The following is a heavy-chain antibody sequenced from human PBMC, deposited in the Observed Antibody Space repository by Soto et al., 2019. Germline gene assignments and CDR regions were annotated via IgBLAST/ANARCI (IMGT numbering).Heavy chain of an antibody. CDR1: GFSLSTSGVG. CDR2: IFWDDDK. V-gene: IGHV2-5*02. CDR3: AHLPWKQLWPRAPVVY. D-gene: IGHD5-18*01. Sequence: QITLKESGPSLVKPTQTLTLTCTFSGFSLSTSGVGVGWIRQPPGKALEWLGIIFWDDDKRYSPSLKRRLTITKDTSKNQLVLTMNNMDPVDAATYYCAHLPWKQLWPRAPVVYWGQGTPVTVSS. J-gene: IGHJ4*02.